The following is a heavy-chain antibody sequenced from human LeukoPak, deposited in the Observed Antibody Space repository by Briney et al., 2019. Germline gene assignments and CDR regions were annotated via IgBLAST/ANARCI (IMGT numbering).Heavy chain of an antibody. D-gene: IGHD3-10*01. V-gene: IGHV4-34*01. CDR1: GGSFSGYY. CDR2: INHSGST. J-gene: IGHJ4*02. Sequence: PSETLSLTCAVYGGSFSGYYWSWIRQPPGKGLEWIGEINHSGSTNYNPSLKSRVTISVDKSKNQFSLKLSSVTAADTAVYYCARGGWFGEVAPYYFDYWGQGTLVTVSS. CDR3: ARGGWFGEVAPYYFDY.